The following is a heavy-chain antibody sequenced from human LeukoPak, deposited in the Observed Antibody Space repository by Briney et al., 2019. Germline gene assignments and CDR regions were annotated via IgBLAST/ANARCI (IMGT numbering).Heavy chain of an antibody. D-gene: IGHD5-24*01. Sequence: SEALSLTCTVSGGSISSYYWSWIRQPPGKGLEWIGYIYYSGSTNYNPSLKSRVTISVDTSKNQFSLKLSSVTAADTAVYYCARHEERWLPRGPFDYWGQGTLVTVSS. CDR3: ARHEERWLPRGPFDY. CDR1: GGSISSYY. V-gene: IGHV4-59*08. CDR2: IYYSGST. J-gene: IGHJ4*02.